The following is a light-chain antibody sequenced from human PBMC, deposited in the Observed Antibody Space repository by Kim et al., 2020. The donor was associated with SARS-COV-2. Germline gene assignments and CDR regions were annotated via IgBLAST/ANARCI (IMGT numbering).Light chain of an antibody. CDR1: IMGRES. CDR3: QVWDFNRRIAI. V-gene: IGLV3-21*01. CDR2: HDY. Sequence: APGPTATITCGGNIMGRESVPWYQQRPGQAPVLLLYHDYQRPSGIPERFSGSTSGNTATLTISGVEAGDEADYHCQVWDFNRRIAIFGGGTQLTVL. J-gene: IGLJ2*01.